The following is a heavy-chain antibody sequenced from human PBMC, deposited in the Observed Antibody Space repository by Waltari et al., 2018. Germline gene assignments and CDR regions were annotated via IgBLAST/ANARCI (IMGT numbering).Heavy chain of an antibody. CDR1: GLTLGDTY. J-gene: IGHJ3*02. D-gene: IGHD3-22*01. V-gene: IGHV3-72*01. Sequence: EVQLVESGGGLVQPGGSLRVSGAASGLTLGDTYMDWVRRAPGKGLKWVGRIRNKANSYSTAYAASVRGRFTTSRDDSKNSVYLQMSSLKTGDTAVYYCARVGNYFDSSGYSLDAFDIWGQGTMVTVSS. CDR3: ARVGNYFDSSGYSLDAFDI. CDR2: IRNKANSYST.